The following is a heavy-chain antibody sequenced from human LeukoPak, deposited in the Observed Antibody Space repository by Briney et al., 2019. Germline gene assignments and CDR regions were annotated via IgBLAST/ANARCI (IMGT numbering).Heavy chain of an antibody. J-gene: IGHJ4*02. Sequence: GGSLRLSCAASGFTFSSYAMSWVRQAPGKGLEWVSAISGSGGSTYYADSVKGRFTISRDNSKNTLYLQMNSLRAEDTAVYYCAKRAYVVVPAEYYFDYWGQGILVTVSS. V-gene: IGHV3-23*01. CDR1: GFTFSSYA. CDR3: AKRAYVVVPAEYYFDY. CDR2: ISGSGGST. D-gene: IGHD2-2*01.